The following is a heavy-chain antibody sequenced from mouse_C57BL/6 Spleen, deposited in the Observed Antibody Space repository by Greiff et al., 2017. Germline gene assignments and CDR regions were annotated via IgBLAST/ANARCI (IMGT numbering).Heavy chain of an antibody. D-gene: IGHD1-1*01. CDR2: ISSGGSYT. CDR3: ARQDSYGSSYRYLDY. V-gene: IGHV5-6*01. CDR1: GFTFSSYG. J-gene: IGHJ2*01. Sequence: EVQLVESGGDLVKPGGSLKLSCAASGFTFSSYGMSWVRQTPDKRLEWVATISSGGSYTYYTDSLKGRFTISRDNATNTTYLQMSSLKSEDTAMYYCARQDSYGSSYRYLDYWGQGTTLTGSS.